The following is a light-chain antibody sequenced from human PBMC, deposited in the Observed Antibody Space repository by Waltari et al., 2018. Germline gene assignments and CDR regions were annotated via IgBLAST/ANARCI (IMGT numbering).Light chain of an antibody. V-gene: IGKV4-1*01. J-gene: IGKJ2*01. CDR3: QQCYTFPYT. Sequence: DIVLTQSPDSLAVSLGERATINCKSSQSVVFSSNNKNYLAWYQQKPGQPPKLLITWASTRESGVPDRFSGSGSETDFTLTISSLQAEDVAVYYRQQCYTFPYTFGQGTKLEIK. CDR1: QSVVFSSNNKNY. CDR2: WAS.